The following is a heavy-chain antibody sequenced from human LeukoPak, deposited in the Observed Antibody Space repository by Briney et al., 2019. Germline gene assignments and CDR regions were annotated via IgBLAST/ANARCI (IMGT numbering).Heavy chain of an antibody. CDR2: IRYDGSNK. Sequence: PGGSLRLSCAASGFTFSSYGMHWVRQAPGKGLEWVAFIRYDGSNKYYADSVKGRFTISRDNSKNTLYLQMNSLRAEDTAVYYCARGGHYYDSSGYYLDYFDYWGQGTLVTVSS. CDR3: ARGGHYYDSSGYYLDYFDY. CDR1: GFTFSSYG. J-gene: IGHJ4*02. V-gene: IGHV3-30*02. D-gene: IGHD3-22*01.